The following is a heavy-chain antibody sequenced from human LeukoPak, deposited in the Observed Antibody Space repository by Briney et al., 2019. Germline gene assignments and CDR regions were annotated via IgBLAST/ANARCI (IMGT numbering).Heavy chain of an antibody. D-gene: IGHD6-25*01. CDR1: GFTFSNNW. J-gene: IGHJ4*02. CDR2: IKQDGSEN. V-gene: IGHV3-7*01. CDR3: AREAALSN. Sequence: GGSLRLSCAASGFTFSNNWMSWVRQAPGKGLEWVANIKQDGSENYYVDSVKGRFTISRDNAKNSLYLQMNSLRAEDTDIYYCAREAALSNWGQGTLVTVSS.